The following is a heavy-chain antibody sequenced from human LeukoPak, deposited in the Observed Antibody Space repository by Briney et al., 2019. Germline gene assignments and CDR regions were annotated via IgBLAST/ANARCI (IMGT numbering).Heavy chain of an antibody. CDR1: GFSFSTYP. CDR3: AKGTTLMDY. Sequence: GGSLRLSCAASGFSFSTYPMNWVRQAPGKGLEWVAVISYDGSNKYYADSVKGRFTISRDNSKNTLYLQMNSLRAEDTAVYYCAKGTTLMDYWGQGTLVTVSS. V-gene: IGHV3-30*18. D-gene: IGHD2/OR15-2a*01. J-gene: IGHJ4*02. CDR2: ISYDGSNK.